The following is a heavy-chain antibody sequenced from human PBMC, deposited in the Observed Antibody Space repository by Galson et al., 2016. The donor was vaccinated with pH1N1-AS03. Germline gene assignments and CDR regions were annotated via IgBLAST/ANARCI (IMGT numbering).Heavy chain of an antibody. J-gene: IGHJ3*01. D-gene: IGHD6-13*01. V-gene: IGHV1-2*02. CDR1: GYAFTDYY. CDR3: VRGSPHSSSTNYAFEF. CDR2: INTDSGGT. Sequence: SVKVSCKASGYAFTDYYMHLLRQAPGQGLEWMAWINTDSGGTDSAQKFQGRVTMTRDASISTTYMELSSLRSDDTAVYYCVRGSPHSSSTNYAFEFWGRGKMVTVSS.